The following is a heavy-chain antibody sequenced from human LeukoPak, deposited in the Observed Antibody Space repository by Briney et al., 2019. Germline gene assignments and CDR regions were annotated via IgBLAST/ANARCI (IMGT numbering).Heavy chain of an antibody. CDR3: ARSTQRYCSGGTCFPYWFDP. J-gene: IGHJ5*02. CDR1: GGSINTYY. V-gene: IGHV4-59*01. D-gene: IGHD2-15*01. Sequence: PSETLSPTCTVSGGSINTYYWSWLRQPPGKGLEWIGYISDSGSPSYNSSLKTRVTISIDTSKKQFSLMLSSVTAADTAIYYCARSTQRYCSGGTCFPYWFDPWGRGALVTVSS. CDR2: ISDSGSP.